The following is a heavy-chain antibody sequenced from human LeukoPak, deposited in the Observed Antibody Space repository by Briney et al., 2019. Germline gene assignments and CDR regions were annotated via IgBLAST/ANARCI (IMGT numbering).Heavy chain of an antibody. CDR3: ATSPAPYYYYGMDV. CDR2: ISDSGGST. Sequence: GGSLRLSCAASGFTFSSYAMSWVRQASGKGLEWVSAISDSGGSTYYGDSVKGRFTISRDNSKNTLYLQMNSLRAEDTAVYYCATSPAPYYYYGMDVWGQGTTVTVSS. J-gene: IGHJ6*02. CDR1: GFTFSSYA. V-gene: IGHV3-23*01.